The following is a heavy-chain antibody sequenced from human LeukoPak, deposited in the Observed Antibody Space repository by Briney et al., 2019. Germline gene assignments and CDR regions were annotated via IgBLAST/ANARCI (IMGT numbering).Heavy chain of an antibody. J-gene: IGHJ5*02. D-gene: IGHD6-13*01. CDR1: GCTVSDHY. Sequence: PGGSLRLSCVVSGCTVSDHYMNWVRQAPGKGLEWVGRIKSKTDGGTTDYAAPVKGRFTISRDDSKNTLYLQMNSLKTEDTAVYYCTTDGSIAAAGTWWFDPWGQGTLVTVSS. CDR3: TTDGSIAAAGTWWFDP. CDR2: IKSKTDGGTT. V-gene: IGHV3-15*01.